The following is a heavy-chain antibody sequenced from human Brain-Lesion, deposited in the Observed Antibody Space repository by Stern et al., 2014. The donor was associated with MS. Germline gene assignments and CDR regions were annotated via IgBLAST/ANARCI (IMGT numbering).Heavy chain of an antibody. V-gene: IGHV3-23*04. D-gene: IGHD6-19*01. CDR1: GFSFSTYA. CDR3: AKWPHHIAVAGTRYFQD. J-gene: IGHJ1*01. Sequence: EVQLVESGGGLVQPGGSLRLSCAASGFSFSTYAMSWVRQPPGKGLQWVSAISGRGGPTYYADSVKGRFTISRDNSKNTLYLQMDSLRADDTAVYYCAKWPHHIAVAGTRYFQDWGQGTLVTVSS. CDR2: ISGRGGPT.